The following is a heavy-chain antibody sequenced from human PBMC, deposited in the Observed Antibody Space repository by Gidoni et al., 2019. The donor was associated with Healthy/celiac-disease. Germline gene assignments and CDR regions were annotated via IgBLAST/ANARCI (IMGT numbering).Heavy chain of an antibody. CDR1: GFTFSSYA. Sequence: EVQLLESGGGLVQPGGSLRLSCAAPGFTFSSYAMSWVRQAPGKGREWVSASSGSGVSTYYADSVKGRFTFSRDNSKNTLYLQMNSLRAEDTAVYYCAKDLRGAAAGTVFDYWGQGTLVTVSS. D-gene: IGHD6-13*01. CDR3: AKDLRGAAAGTVFDY. CDR2: SSGSGVST. J-gene: IGHJ4*02. V-gene: IGHV3-23*01.